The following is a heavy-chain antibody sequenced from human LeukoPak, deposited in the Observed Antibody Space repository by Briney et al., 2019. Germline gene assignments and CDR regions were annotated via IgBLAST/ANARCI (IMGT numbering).Heavy chain of an antibody. CDR2: ISSSSSYI. V-gene: IGHV3-21*01. D-gene: IGHD3-3*01. J-gene: IGHJ3*02. Sequence: GGSLRLSCAASGFTFNSYAMNWVRQAPGKGLEWVSSISSSSSYIYYADSVKGRFTISRDSAKNSLYLQMNSLRAEDTAVYYCARDTPGNPYYDFWSGPGPGGFDAFDIWGQGTMVTVSS. CDR1: GFTFNSYA. CDR3: ARDTPGNPYYDFWSGPGPGGFDAFDI.